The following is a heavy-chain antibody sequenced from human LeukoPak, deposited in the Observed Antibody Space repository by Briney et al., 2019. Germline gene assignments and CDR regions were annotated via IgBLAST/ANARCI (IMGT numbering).Heavy chain of an antibody. CDR3: ARALGVFDFWSGRKYANYFDY. D-gene: IGHD3-3*01. J-gene: IGHJ4*02. Sequence: PSETLSLTCTVSGGSISSSSSYWGWIRQPPGKGLEWIGSIYYSGSTCYNPSLKSRVTISLDTSKNQFSLKLTSVTAADTAVYYCARALGVFDFWSGRKYANYFDYWGQGTLVTVSS. V-gene: IGHV4-39*07. CDR2: IYYSGST. CDR1: GGSISSSSSY.